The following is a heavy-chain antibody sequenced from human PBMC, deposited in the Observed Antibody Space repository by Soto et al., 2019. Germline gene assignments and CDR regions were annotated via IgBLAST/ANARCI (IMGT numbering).Heavy chain of an antibody. CDR3: ARGSEYIYGYHYYGVDV. CDR1: RFMFSSYW. Sequence: GGSLRLSCAASRFMFSSYWMHWVRHAPGKGLVWVSRINSDGGTTTYADSVKGRFTISRDNAKNTLYLQMNSLRAEDTAVDYCARGSEYIYGYHYYGVDVWGQGTTVTVSS. V-gene: IGHV3-74*01. CDR2: INSDGGTT. J-gene: IGHJ6*02. D-gene: IGHD5-18*01.